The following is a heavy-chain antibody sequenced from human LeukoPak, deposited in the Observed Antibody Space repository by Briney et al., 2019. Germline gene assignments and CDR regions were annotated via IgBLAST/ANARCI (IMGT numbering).Heavy chain of an antibody. J-gene: IGHJ4*02. CDR3: ARGARVGYSSGWSIDY. CDR2: INHSGNT. Sequence: SETLSLTCAVYGGSFSGYYWSWIRQPPGKGLEWIWEINHSGNTNYYPSLKSRLTISVDTSKHQFSLKLNSVTAADTAVYYCARGARVGYSSGWSIDYWGQGTLVTVSS. CDR1: GGSFSGYY. V-gene: IGHV4-34*01. D-gene: IGHD6-19*01.